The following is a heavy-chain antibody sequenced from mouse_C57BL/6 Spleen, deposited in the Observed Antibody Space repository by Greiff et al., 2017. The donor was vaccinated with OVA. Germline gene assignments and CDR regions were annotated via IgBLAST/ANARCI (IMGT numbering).Heavy chain of an antibody. CDR3: ARRDYYGTGWFAY. Sequence: VQLQQPGAELVKPGASVKLSCKASGYTFTSYWMQWVKQRPGQGLEWIGEIDPSDSYTNYNQKFKGKATLTVDTSSSTAYMQLSRLTSGDSAVYYCARRDYYGTGWFAYWGQGTLVTVSA. CDR2: IDPSDSYT. J-gene: IGHJ3*01. CDR1: GYTFTSYW. D-gene: IGHD1-1*01. V-gene: IGHV1-50*01.